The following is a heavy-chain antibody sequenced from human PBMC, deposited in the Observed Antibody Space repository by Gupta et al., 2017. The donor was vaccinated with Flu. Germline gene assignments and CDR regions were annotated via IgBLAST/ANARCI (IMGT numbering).Heavy chain of an antibody. J-gene: IGHJ4*02. CDR1: GFTFGNYV. V-gene: IGHV3-23*01. D-gene: IGHD6-13*01. CDR2: ISGSGGST. Sequence: EVQLLESGGGLIQPGGSLRLSCAASGFTFGNYVMSWVRQAPGKGLEWVSAISGSGGSTYYADSMKGRFTISRDNSKNTLYLQMNSLRAEDTAVYYCAKGQIAAANYYFDYWGQGTLVTVSS. CDR3: AKGQIAAANYYFDY.